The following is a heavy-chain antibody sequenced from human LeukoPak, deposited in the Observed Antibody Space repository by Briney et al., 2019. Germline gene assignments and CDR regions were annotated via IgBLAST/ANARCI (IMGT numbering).Heavy chain of an antibody. V-gene: IGHV1-8*02. CDR3: ARVRWEAFDI. J-gene: IGHJ3*02. CDR1: GYTFTGYY. D-gene: IGHD1-26*01. Sequence: ASVKVSCKASGYTFTGYYMHWVRQAPGQGLEWMGWMNPNSGNTGYAQKFQGRVTMTRNTSISTAYMELSSLRSEDTAVYYCARVRWEAFDIWGQGTMVTVSS. CDR2: MNPNSGNT.